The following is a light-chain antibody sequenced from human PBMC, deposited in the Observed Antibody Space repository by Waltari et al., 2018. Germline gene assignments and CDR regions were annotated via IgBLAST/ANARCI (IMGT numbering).Light chain of an antibody. J-gene: IGKJ1*01. CDR1: QGIRSD. CDR2: AAS. CDR3: LQDDNYPRT. V-gene: IGKV1-6*02. Sequence: AIQMTQSPSSLSASVGDRVTITCRASQGIRSDLGWYKQKPGKAPKLLIYAASTLQSGFPSRFSGSGSGTDFTLTISSLQPEDFATYYCLQDDNYPRTFGQGTKVEIK.